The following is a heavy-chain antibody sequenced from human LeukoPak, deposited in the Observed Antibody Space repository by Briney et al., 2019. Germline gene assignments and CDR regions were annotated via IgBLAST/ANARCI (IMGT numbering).Heavy chain of an antibody. D-gene: IGHD4-23*01. J-gene: IGHJ4*02. V-gene: IGHV4-30-2*01. CDR3: ARVSVVTLDLDY. CDR2: IYLSGST. CDR1: GGSISSGGYY. Sequence: KPSETLSLTCTVSGGSISSGGYYWSWIRQPPGKGLEWIGYIYLSGSTYYNPSLKSRVTISVDRSKNQFSLKLSSVTAADTAVYYCARVSVVTLDLDYWGQGTLVTVSS.